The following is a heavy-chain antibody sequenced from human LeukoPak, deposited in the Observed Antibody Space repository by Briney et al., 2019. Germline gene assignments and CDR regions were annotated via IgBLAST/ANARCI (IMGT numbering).Heavy chain of an antibody. CDR2: IRYDGSYQ. J-gene: IGHJ4*02. CDR1: GFTYSGYG. CDR3: AKGVWGSHHYFDS. V-gene: IGHV3-30*02. Sequence: GGSLRLSCAASGFTYSGYGMDWVRQAPGKGLEWVATIRYDGSYQWYAESVKGRFTISRDNSKNMLYLQMNSLRTEDTAVYYCAKGVWGSHHYFDSWGQGTLVTVSS. D-gene: IGHD3-16*02.